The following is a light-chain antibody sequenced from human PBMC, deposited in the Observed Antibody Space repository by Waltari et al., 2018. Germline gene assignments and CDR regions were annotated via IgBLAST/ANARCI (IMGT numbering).Light chain of an antibody. J-gene: IGKJ2*01. CDR1: ESIGKY. CDR3: QQSYTAPYT. V-gene: IGKV1-39*01. Sequence: DIQMTQSPSSLSASVGDRITITCRASESIGKYLNWYQQRPGKAPQLLIYAASKLQSGAPSRFSGSGPGTAFTLTISSLRPEDSATYYCQQSYTAPYTFGQGTHLEVK. CDR2: AAS.